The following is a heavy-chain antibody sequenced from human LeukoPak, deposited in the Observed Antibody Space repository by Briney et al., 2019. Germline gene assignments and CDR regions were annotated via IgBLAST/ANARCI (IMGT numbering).Heavy chain of an antibody. D-gene: IGHD4-17*01. J-gene: IGHJ2*01. CDR2: ISGSGGST. Sequence: GGSLRLSCAASGFTFSSYAMSWVRQAPGKGLEWVSAISGSGGSTYYADSVKGRFTISRDNSKNTLYLQMNSLRAEDTAVYYCARDYGDYWYFDLWGRGTLVTVSS. CDR3: ARDYGDYWYFDL. CDR1: GFTFSSYA. V-gene: IGHV3-23*01.